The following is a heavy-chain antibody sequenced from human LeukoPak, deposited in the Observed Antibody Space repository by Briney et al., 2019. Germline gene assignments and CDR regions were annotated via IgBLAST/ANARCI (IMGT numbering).Heavy chain of an antibody. D-gene: IGHD6-13*01. J-gene: IGHJ1*01. V-gene: IGHV1-69*05. CDR1: GGTFSSYV. CDR2: IIPIFVTP. Sequence: GASVKVSCKASGGTFSSYVINWVGQAPGQGREWMGGIIPIFVTPNYAQKFQVRVTITTDESTSTVYMELSSLRSEDTAVYYCARDVGIAAPPTGPSGNFQDWGQGTLVTVSS. CDR3: ARDVGIAAPPTGPSGNFQD.